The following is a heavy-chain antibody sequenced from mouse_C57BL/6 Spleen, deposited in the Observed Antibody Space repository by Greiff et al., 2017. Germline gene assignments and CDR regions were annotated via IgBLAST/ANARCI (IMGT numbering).Heavy chain of an antibody. D-gene: IGHD1-1*01. V-gene: IGHV5-16*01. Sequence: DVKLVESEGGLVQPGSSMKLSCTASGFTFSDYYMAWVRQVPEKGLEWVANINYDGSSTYYLDSLKSRFIISRDNAKNILYLQMSSLKSEDTATYYCARVITTVVATDWYFDVWGTGTTVTVSS. CDR2: INYDGSST. CDR1: GFTFSDYY. CDR3: ARVITTVVATDWYFDV. J-gene: IGHJ1*03.